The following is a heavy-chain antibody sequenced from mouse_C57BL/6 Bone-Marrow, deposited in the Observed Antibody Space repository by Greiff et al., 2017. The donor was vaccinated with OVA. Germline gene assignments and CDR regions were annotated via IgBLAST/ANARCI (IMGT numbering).Heavy chain of an antibody. CDR3: AREGTTVGAMDY. Sequence: QVQLQQSGAELARPGASVKLSCKASGYTFTSYGISWVKQRTGQGLEWIGEIYPRSGNTYYNEKFKGKATLTADKSSSTAYMELSSLTSEEYAVDFCAREGTTVGAMDYWGQGTSVTVSS. CDR2: IYPRSGNT. V-gene: IGHV1-81*01. CDR1: GYTFTSYG. J-gene: IGHJ4*01. D-gene: IGHD1-1*01.